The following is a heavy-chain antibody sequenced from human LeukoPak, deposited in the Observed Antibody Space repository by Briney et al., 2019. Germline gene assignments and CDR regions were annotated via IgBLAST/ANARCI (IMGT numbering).Heavy chain of an antibody. J-gene: IGHJ6*03. Sequence: SETLSLTCTVSGGSISSSSYYWGWIRQPPGKGLEWIGEINHSGSTNYNPSLKSRVTISVDTSKNQFSLKLSSVTTADTAVYYCARGTTFSYSSSWGSYYYYYMDVWGKGTTVTVSS. V-gene: IGHV4-39*07. CDR3: ARGTTFSYSSSWGSYYYYYMDV. CDR1: GGSISSSSYY. CDR2: INHSGST. D-gene: IGHD6-13*01.